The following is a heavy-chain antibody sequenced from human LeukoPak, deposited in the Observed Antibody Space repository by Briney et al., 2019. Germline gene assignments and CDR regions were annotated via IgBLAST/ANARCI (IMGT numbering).Heavy chain of an antibody. CDR2: ISYDGSNK. D-gene: IGHD2-15*01. Sequence: PGRSLRLSCIASGFTFSSYAMHWVRQAPGKGLEWVAIISYDGSNKYHADSVKGRFTISRDNSKNTLYLQMNSLRTEDTAVYYCAREGGYCSGGNCYSRWYFDLWGRGTLVTVSS. J-gene: IGHJ2*01. CDR3: AREGGYCSGGNCYSRWYFDL. CDR1: GFTFSSYA. V-gene: IGHV3-30-3*01.